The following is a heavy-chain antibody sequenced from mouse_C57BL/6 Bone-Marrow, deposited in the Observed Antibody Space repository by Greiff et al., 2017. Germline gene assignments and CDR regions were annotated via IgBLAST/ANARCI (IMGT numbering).Heavy chain of an antibody. CDR3: ARKAYYSNSFAY. CDR1: GFSLTSYA. CDR2: IWPGGGT. D-gene: IGHD2-5*01. J-gene: IGHJ3*01. V-gene: IGHV2-9-1*01. Sequence: QVQLKESGPGLVAPSQSLSITCTVSGFSLTSYAISWVRQPPGKGLEWLGVIWPGGGTNYNSALKSRLSISKDNYKSQVFLKMNSLQTDDTARYYCARKAYYSNSFAYWGQGTLVTVSA.